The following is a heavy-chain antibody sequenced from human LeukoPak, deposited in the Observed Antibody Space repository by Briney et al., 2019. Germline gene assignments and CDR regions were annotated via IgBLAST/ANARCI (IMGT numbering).Heavy chain of an antibody. CDR2: IYNSGTT. CDR3: ARPLGIVGATTYDNWFDP. V-gene: IGHV4-31*03. Sequence: SETLSLTCTVSGGSISSGGYYWSWIRQHPGKGLEWIGYIYNSGTTYYNPSLKSRVTISVDTSKNQFSLKLSSVTAADTAVYYCARPLGIVGATTYDNWFDPWGQGTLVTVSS. J-gene: IGHJ5*02. CDR1: GGSISSGGYY. D-gene: IGHD1-26*01.